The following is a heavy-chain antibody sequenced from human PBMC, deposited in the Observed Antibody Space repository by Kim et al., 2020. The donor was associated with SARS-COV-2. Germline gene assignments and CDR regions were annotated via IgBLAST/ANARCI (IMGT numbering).Heavy chain of an antibody. J-gene: IGHJ6*02. D-gene: IGHD1-1*01. CDR1: GFTFSSYE. CDR3: ARDRRLQLERLRYYYYYGMDV. V-gene: IGHV3-48*03. Sequence: GGSLRLSCAASGFTFSSYEMNWVRQAPGKGLEWVSYISSSGSTIYYADSVKGRFTISRDNAKNSLYLQMNSLRAEDTAVYYCARDRRLQLERLRYYYYYGMDVWGQGTTVTVSS. CDR2: ISSSGSTI.